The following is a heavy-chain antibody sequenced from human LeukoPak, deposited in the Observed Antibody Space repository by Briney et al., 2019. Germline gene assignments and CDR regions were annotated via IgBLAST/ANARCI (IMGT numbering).Heavy chain of an antibody. D-gene: IGHD2-21*02. CDR2: INPSGGST. Sequence: ASVKVSCKASGYTFTSYYMHWVRQAPGQGLEWMGIINPSGGSTSYAQKFQGRVTMTRDMSTSTVYMELSSLRSEDTAVYYCARDIVVVTALGYWGQGTLVTVSS. V-gene: IGHV1-46*01. CDR3: ARDIVVVTALGY. J-gene: IGHJ4*02. CDR1: GYTFTSYY.